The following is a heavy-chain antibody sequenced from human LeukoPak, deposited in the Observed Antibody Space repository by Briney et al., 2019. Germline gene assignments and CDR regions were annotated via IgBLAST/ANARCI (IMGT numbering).Heavy chain of an antibody. CDR2: INPNSGGT. Sequence: ASVKVSCKASEYTFTDYYMHWVGQAPGQGLEWMGWINPNSGGTKYAQKFQGRVTMTRDPSISTAYMELSRLRFDDTAVYYCARDAWLVGATNLYYFDHWGQGTLVTVSS. V-gene: IGHV1-2*02. CDR1: EYTFTDYY. J-gene: IGHJ4*02. CDR3: ARDAWLVGATNLYYFDH. D-gene: IGHD1-26*01.